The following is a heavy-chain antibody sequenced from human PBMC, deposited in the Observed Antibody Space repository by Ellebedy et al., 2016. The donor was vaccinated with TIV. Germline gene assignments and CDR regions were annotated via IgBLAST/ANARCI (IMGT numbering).Heavy chain of an antibody. V-gene: IGHV3-13*01. D-gene: IGHD3-10*01. CDR3: ARGGPGGDNWFFGL. Sequence: GESLKISCAASGFSLTGSDLHWVRRRRGKGLEWVAASGAAGDTYYPDSVRGRFTISRESAKHSFYLQMNNLTAGDTAVYYCARGGPGGDNWFFGLWGRGTQVTVSS. J-gene: IGHJ2*01. CDR1: GFSLTGSD. CDR2: SGAAGDT.